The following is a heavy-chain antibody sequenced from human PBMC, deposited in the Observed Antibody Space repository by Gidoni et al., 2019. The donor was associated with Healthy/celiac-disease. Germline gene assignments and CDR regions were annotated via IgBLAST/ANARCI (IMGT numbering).Heavy chain of an antibody. Sequence: EVQLVETGGGLIQPGGSLRLSCAASGFTVSSNYMSWVSQAPGKGLEWVSVIYSGGSTYYADSVKGRFTISRDNSKNTLYLQMNSLRAEDTAVYYCARSLTMGCFDYWGQGTLVTVSS. CDR3: ARSLTMGCFDY. CDR2: IYSGGST. CDR1: GFTVSSNY. V-gene: IGHV3-53*02. J-gene: IGHJ4*02. D-gene: IGHD3-3*01.